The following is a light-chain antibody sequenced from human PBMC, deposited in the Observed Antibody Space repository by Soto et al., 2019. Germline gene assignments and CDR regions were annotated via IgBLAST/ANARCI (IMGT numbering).Light chain of an antibody. J-gene: IGKJ2*01. CDR2: DAS. CDR3: QQYNSYPAPAYT. CDR1: QSISSW. V-gene: IGKV1-5*01. Sequence: DIQMTQSPSTLSASVGDRVTITCRASQSISSWLAWYQQKPGKAPKLLIYDASSLESGVPSRFSGSGSGTEFTLTISSLQPDDFAPYYCQQYNSYPAPAYTFGQGTKLEIK.